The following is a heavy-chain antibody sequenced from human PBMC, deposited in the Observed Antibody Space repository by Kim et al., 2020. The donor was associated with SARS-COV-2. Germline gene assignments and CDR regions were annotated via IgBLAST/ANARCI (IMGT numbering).Heavy chain of an antibody. CDR2: IYYTGST. CDR3: ARGRYDLERNWFDP. D-gene: IGHD3-16*01. Sequence: SETLSLTCTVSGVSVSSGSYYWSWLWQPPGKGLEWIGYIYYTGSTNYHPSLRSRVTISMDTSKNRFSLKLTSVTAAATVIYYCARGRYDLERNWFDPWGQGTLLTVSS. J-gene: IGHJ5*02. V-gene: IGHV4-61*01. CDR1: GVSVSSGSYY.